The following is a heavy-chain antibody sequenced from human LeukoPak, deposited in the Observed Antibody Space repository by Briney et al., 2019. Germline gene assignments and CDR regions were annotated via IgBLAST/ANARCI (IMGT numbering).Heavy chain of an antibody. CDR3: AKDNQYQLPIGGDCFDY. CDR2: ISGSGGST. CDR1: GFTFNNYA. J-gene: IGHJ4*02. Sequence: GGSLRLSCATSGFTFNNYAMNWVRQAPGKGLEWVPVISGSGGSTYYADSVKGRFTISRDNFKNTLYLQMNSLRAEDTALYYCAKDNQYQLPIGGDCFDYWGQGTLVTVSS. V-gene: IGHV3-23*01. D-gene: IGHD2-2*01.